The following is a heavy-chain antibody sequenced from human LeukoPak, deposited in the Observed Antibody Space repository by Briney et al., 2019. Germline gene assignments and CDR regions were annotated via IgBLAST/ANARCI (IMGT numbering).Heavy chain of an antibody. V-gene: IGHV1-18*01. CDR3: ATGVLALRFLEWLSN. J-gene: IGHJ4*02. CDR2: ISAYNGNT. D-gene: IGHD3-3*01. Sequence: ASVKVSCKASGYTFTSYGISWVRQAPGQGLEWMGWISAYNGNTNYAQKLQGRVTMTTDTSTSTAYMELRSLRSDDTAVYYCATGVLALRFLEWLSNWGQGTLVTVSS. CDR1: GYTFTSYG.